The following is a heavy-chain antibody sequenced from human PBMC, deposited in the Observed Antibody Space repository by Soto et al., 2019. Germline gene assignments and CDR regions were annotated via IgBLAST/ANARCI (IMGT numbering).Heavy chain of an antibody. D-gene: IGHD3-10*01. J-gene: IGHJ3*02. Sequence: GGSLRLSCSASGFTFSGDAVHWVRQAPGKGLQYVSGISSDGEKSYYADSVKGSFTISRDNSKNTLYLQMSNLRPEDTAMYYCVVRGSAFDIWGQGTMVTVSS. CDR1: GFTFSGDA. CDR2: ISSDGEKS. V-gene: IGHV3-64D*08. CDR3: VVRGSAFDI.